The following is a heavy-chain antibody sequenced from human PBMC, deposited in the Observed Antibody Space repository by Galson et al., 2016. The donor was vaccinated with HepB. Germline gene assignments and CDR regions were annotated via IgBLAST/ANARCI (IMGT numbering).Heavy chain of an antibody. J-gene: IGHJ1*01. Sequence: ETLSLTCTVSGVSISDYYWSWIRQSPGKGLEWIGYVSHSGDTSYNPSLKSRVTMSVDTSKNTFSLNLSSVTAADSAVYYCARHDSAIFHHWGPGTLVTVSS. CDR2: VSHSGDT. V-gene: IGHV4-59*08. CDR1: GVSISDYY. D-gene: IGHD2-21*02. CDR3: ARHDSAIFHH.